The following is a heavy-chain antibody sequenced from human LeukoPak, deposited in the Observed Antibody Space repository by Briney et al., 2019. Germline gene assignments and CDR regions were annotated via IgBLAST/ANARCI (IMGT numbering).Heavy chain of an antibody. CDR1: GGSISSHY. V-gene: IGHV4-59*08. CDR2: IYYSGST. J-gene: IGHJ6*03. Sequence: SETLSLTCTVSGGSISSHYWSWIRQPPGKGLEWIGYIYYSGSTNYNPSLKSRVTISVDTSKNQFSLKLSSVTAADTAVYFCAKTGNGYDPLYYYYYMDVWGKGTTVTVSS. CDR3: AKTGNGYDPLYYYYYMDV. D-gene: IGHD5-12*01.